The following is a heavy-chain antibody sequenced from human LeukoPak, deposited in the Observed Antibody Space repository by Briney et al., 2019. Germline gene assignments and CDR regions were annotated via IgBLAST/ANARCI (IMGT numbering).Heavy chain of an antibody. CDR3: AKISRPRITIFGVVPWPNYYYYGMDV. V-gene: IGHV3-23*01. Sequence: GGSLRLSCAASGFTFSSYAMSWVRQAPGKGLEWVSAISGSGGSTYYADSVKGRFTISRDNSKNTLYLQMNSLRAEDTAVYYCAKISRPRITIFGVVPWPNYYYYGMDVWGQGTTVTVS. CDR2: ISGSGGST. D-gene: IGHD3-3*01. J-gene: IGHJ6*02. CDR1: GFTFSSYA.